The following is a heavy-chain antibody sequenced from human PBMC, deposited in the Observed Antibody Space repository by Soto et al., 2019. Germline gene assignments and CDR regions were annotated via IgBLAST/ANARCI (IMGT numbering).Heavy chain of an antibody. D-gene: IGHD1-26*01. J-gene: IGHJ3*02. CDR1: EFTFSDYI. V-gene: IGHV3-48*01. CDR3: AREWEPDAFDI. CDR2: ISSTSSTI. Sequence: GGSLRLSCAASEFTFSDYIMNWVRQAPGKGLGWVSYISSTSSTIYYADSVKGRFTISRDNAKNSLYLQMNSLRAEDTAVYYCAREWEPDAFDIWGQGTMVTVSS.